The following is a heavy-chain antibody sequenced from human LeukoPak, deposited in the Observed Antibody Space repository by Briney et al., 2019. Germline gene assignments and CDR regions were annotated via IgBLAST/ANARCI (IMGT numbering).Heavy chain of an antibody. V-gene: IGHV3-23*01. J-gene: IGHJ4*02. Sequence: PGGSLRPPCAASGFTFSSYAMSWARQAPGKGLEWVSAISCSGGSTYYAYSMKGRFTISRDNSKNTLYLQMNSLRAEDTAVYYCARGLTPEYRTEKVAGTFDYWGQGTLVTVSS. CDR1: GFTFSSYA. CDR3: ARGLTPEYRTEKVAGTFDY. D-gene: IGHD6-19*01. CDR2: ISCSGGST.